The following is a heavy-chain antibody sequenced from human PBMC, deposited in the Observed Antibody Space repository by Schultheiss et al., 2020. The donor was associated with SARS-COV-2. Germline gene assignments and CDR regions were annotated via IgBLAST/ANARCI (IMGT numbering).Heavy chain of an antibody. CDR3: AREGYCTNGVCSYFDY. CDR1: GFTFSSYG. D-gene: IGHD2-8*01. Sequence: GGSLRLSCAASGFTFSSYGMHWVRQAPGKGLEWVGRTRNKANSYTTEYAASVKGRFTISRDDSKNSLYLQMNSLKTEDTAVYYCAREGYCTNGVCSYFDYWGQGTLVTVSS. CDR2: TRNKANSYTT. V-gene: IGHV3-72*01. J-gene: IGHJ4*02.